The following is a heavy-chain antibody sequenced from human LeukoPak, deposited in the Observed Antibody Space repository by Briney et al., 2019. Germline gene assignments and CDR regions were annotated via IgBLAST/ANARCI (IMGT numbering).Heavy chain of an antibody. D-gene: IGHD3-22*01. Sequence: GGSLRLSCTVSGFTFSNYWMSWVRQAPGKGLEWVANIEQHGSEKWYVDSVKGRFTISRDNAKNSLYLQMNSLRAGDTAVYYCARDPYNYDRSGYKLDSYFDYWGQGTLVTVSP. CDR2: IEQHGSEK. CDR3: ARDPYNYDRSGYKLDSYFDY. CDR1: GFTFSNYW. V-gene: IGHV3-7*01. J-gene: IGHJ4*02.